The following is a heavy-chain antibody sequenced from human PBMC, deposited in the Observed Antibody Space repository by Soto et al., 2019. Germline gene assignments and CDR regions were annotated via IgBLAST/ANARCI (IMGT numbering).Heavy chain of an antibody. CDR3: ARVLGIQYYDFGSGYYFGFDP. CDR2: ISSSSSYI. Sequence: PGGSLRLSCAASGFTFSSYSMNWVRQAPGKGLEWVSSISSSSSYIYYADSVKGRFTISRDNAKNPLYLQMNSLRAEDTAVYDWARVLGIQYYDFGSGYYFGFDPWGQGTLVPVSS. J-gene: IGHJ5*02. D-gene: IGHD3-3*01. V-gene: IGHV3-21*01. CDR1: GFTFSSYS.